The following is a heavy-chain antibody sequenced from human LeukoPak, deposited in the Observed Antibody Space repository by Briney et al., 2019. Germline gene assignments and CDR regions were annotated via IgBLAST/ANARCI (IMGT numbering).Heavy chain of an antibody. V-gene: IGHV4-34*01. J-gene: IGHJ4*02. D-gene: IGHD3-10*01. CDR1: GGSFSGYY. Sequence: SETLSLTCAVYGGSFSGYYWSWIRQPPGKGLEWIGEINHSGSTNYNPSLKSRVTISVDTSKNQFSLKLSSVTAADTAVYYCARRSGYYYGEGYYWGQGTLVTVSS. CDR2: INHSGST. CDR3: ARRSGYYYGEGYY.